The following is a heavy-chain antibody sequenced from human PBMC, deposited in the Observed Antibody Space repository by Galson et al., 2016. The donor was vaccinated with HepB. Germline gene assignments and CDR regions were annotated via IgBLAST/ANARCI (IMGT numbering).Heavy chain of an antibody. Sequence: SLRLSCAASGFTVSRGYMSWVRQAPGKGLEWVSVIYRGGSTYYADSVKGRFTISRDNSKNAVYVQMSSLRVEETAVYYCAREARTDGYREWYFDLWGRGTLVTVSS. CDR1: GFTVSRGY. D-gene: IGHD5-24*01. J-gene: IGHJ2*01. V-gene: IGHV3-66*01. CDR3: AREARTDGYREWYFDL. CDR2: IYRGGST.